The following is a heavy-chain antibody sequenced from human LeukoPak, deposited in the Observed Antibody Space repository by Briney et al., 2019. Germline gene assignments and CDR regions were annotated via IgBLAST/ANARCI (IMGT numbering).Heavy chain of an antibody. J-gene: IGHJ4*02. CDR3: ARDPGDDSSGYVDY. D-gene: IGHD3-22*01. Sequence: PSVKVSCKASGGTFSSYAISWVRQAPGQGLEWMGGIIPIFGTANYAQKFQGRVTITADESTSTAYMELSSLRSEDTAVYYCARDPGDDSSGYVDYWGQGTLVTVSS. CDR2: IIPIFGTA. V-gene: IGHV1-69*13. CDR1: GGTFSSYA.